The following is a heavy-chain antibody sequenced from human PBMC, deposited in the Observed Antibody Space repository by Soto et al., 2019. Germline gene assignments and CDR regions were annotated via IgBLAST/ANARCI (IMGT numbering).Heavy chain of an antibody. CDR1: GYSFSTSW. Sequence: GESLKISCKVSGYSFSTSWMGWVRQLPGKGLEWMGIIYPGDSDSRYGPSFEGHVTFSVDKSISTAYLEWSSLKASDTAIYYCARLSRRVAQESNYFDTWGQGTLVTVS. D-gene: IGHD2-8*01. CDR2: IYPGDSDS. J-gene: IGHJ5*02. CDR3: ARLSRRVAQESNYFDT. V-gene: IGHV5-51*01.